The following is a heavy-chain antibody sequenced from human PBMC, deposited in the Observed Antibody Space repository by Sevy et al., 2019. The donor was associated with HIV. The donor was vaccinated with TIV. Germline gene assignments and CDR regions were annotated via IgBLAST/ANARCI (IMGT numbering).Heavy chain of an antibody. CDR1: GFTFSDYY. D-gene: IGHD1-1*01. CDR3: ARDSTGSD. Sequence: AGSLRLSCAASGFTFSDYYMTWIRQAPGKGLEWVSYISSTGTFTNYATSMKGRFTLTRDNAKNSLSLQMNSLRAEDTAIYYCARDSTGSDWGQGTLVTVSS. CDR2: ISSTGTFT. J-gene: IGHJ4*01. V-gene: IGHV3-11*06.